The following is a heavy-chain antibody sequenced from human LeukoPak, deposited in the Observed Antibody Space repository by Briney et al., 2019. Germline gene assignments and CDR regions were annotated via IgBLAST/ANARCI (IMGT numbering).Heavy chain of an antibody. D-gene: IGHD1-26*01. V-gene: IGHV1-2*02. Sequence: GASVKVSCKASGYTFTGYYMHWVRQAPGQGLEWMGWIDPNSGGTNYAQKFQGRVTMTRDTSISTAYMELSMLRSDDTAVYYCARGGIVGALNWFDPWGQGTLVTVSS. CDR1: GYTFTGYY. CDR2: IDPNSGGT. CDR3: ARGGIVGALNWFDP. J-gene: IGHJ5*02.